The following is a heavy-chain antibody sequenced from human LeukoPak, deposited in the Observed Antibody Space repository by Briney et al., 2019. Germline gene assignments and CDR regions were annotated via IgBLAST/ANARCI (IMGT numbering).Heavy chain of an antibody. V-gene: IGHV1-2*06. Sequence: ASVKVSCKASGYTFTGYYMHWVRQAPGQGLEWMGRINPNSGGTNYAQKFQGRVTMTRDTSISAAYMELSRLRSDDTAVYYCARIPVVVVAATYWFDPRGQGTLVTVSS. CDR3: ARIPVVVVAATYWFDP. CDR1: GYTFTGYY. CDR2: INPNSGGT. J-gene: IGHJ5*02. D-gene: IGHD2-15*01.